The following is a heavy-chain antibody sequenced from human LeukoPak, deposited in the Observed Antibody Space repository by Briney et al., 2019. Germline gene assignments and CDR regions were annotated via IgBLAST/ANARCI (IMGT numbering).Heavy chain of an antibody. V-gene: IGHV1-46*01. CDR1: GYTFTSYY. J-gene: IGHJ4*02. CDR2: INPFNGDT. D-gene: IGHD2-2*01. CDR3: ARDLVVSCSSTSCSVAPSDS. Sequence: GASVKVSCKASGYTFTSYYIHWVRQAPGQGLEWMGIINPFNGDTTYAQRFRGRLTLTSDTSTSTVDVEVTSLRSEDTAVYYCARDLVVSCSSTSCSVAPSDSWGQGTLVTVSS.